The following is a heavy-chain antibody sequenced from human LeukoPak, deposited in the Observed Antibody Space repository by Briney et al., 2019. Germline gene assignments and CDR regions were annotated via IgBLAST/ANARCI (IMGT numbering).Heavy chain of an antibody. CDR1: GFTFSDHY. CDR2: TRNKANSYTT. J-gene: IGHJ4*02. CDR3: ARDGTYGDFDY. Sequence: GGSLRLSCAASGFTFSDHYMDWVRQAPGKGLEWVGRTRNKANSYTTEYAASVKGRFTISRVDSKNSLYLQMNSLKTEDTAVYYCARDGTYGDFDYWGQGTLVTVSS. V-gene: IGHV3-72*01. D-gene: IGHD1/OR15-1a*01.